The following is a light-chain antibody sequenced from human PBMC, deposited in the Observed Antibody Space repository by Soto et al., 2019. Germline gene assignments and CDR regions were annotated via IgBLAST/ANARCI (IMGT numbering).Light chain of an antibody. Sequence: DIQLTQSPSFLSASVGDRVTITCRASQGISSYLAWYQQKPGKAPKLLIYAASTLQSGVPSRFSGSGPGTEFTLTISSLQPEDFATYYCQQLNSYPLTVGQGTRLEIK. CDR3: QQLNSYPLT. V-gene: IGKV1-9*01. CDR2: AAS. CDR1: QGISSY. J-gene: IGKJ5*01.